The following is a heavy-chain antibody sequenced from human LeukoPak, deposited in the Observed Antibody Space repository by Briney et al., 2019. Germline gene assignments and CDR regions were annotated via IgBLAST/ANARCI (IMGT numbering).Heavy chain of an antibody. V-gene: IGHV3-30*18. CDR3: AKGGTYRDYFDY. CDR1: GVSFSNYG. D-gene: IGHD3-16*01. Sequence: PGRSLRLSCAASGVSFSNYGIHGVRQAPGKGLEWVTVISYDGSNKYYADSVKGRFTISRDNSKNTLYLQMNSLRAEDTAVYYCAKGGTYRDYFDYWGQGTLVTVSS. CDR2: ISYDGSNK. J-gene: IGHJ4*02.